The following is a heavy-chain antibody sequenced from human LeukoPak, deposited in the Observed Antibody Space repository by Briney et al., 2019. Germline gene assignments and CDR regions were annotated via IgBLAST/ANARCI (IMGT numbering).Heavy chain of an antibody. CDR3: ARAYYYASSAFDI. J-gene: IGHJ3*02. CDR2: IYYGGST. CDR1: GGSISGSTYY. Sequence: SETLSLTCTVSGGSISGSTYYWGWIRQPPGKGLECIGSIYYGGSTYYNPSLKSRVIISVDTSKNQFSLKLSSVTAADTAVYYCARAYYYASSAFDIWGQGTMVTVSS. V-gene: IGHV4-39*01. D-gene: IGHD3-22*01.